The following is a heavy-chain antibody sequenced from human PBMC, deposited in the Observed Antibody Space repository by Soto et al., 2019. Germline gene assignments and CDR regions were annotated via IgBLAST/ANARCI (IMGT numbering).Heavy chain of an antibody. D-gene: IGHD3-10*01. CDR1: GASINSRSDY. Sequence: QVQLQESGPGLVKPSQTLSLTCIVSGASINSRSDYWTWVRQYPGEGLEWIGYFFDSGTAHYNPSLKSRVTISVDTSKNHSSLNLTSVTAADTAVYFCARSSVGFVELNSWGQGNLVVVSS. J-gene: IGHJ4*02. CDR3: ARSSVGFVELNS. V-gene: IGHV4-31*03. CDR2: FFDSGTA.